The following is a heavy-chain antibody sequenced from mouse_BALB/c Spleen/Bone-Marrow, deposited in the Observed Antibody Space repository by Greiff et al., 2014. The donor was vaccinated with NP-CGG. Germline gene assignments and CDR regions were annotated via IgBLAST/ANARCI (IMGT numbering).Heavy chain of an antibody. V-gene: IGHV1-5*01. CDR2: IYPGNSDT. J-gene: IGHJ4*01. CDR3: TRVITAVLATRAMDY. Sequence: VQLQQSGTVLARPGASVKMSCKASGYTFTSYWMHWVKQRPGQGLEWIGAIYPGNSDTSYNQKFKGKAKLTAVTSTGTAYMELSSLTNEDSAVYYCTRVITAVLATRAMDYWGQGSSVTVSS. CDR1: GYTFTSYW. D-gene: IGHD1-1*01.